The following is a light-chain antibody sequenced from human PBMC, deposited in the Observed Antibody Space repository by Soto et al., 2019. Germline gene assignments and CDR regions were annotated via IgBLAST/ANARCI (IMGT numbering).Light chain of an antibody. V-gene: IGKV3-15*01. Sequence: EIVMTQSPATLSVSPGERATLSCRASQSVSSNLAWYQQKPGQAPRLLIYGASTRATGIPARFSGSGSGTEFTLTISSLQSEDFATYFCQQSYNTPWTFGQGTKVDIK. J-gene: IGKJ1*01. CDR3: QQSYNTPWT. CDR1: QSVSSN. CDR2: GAS.